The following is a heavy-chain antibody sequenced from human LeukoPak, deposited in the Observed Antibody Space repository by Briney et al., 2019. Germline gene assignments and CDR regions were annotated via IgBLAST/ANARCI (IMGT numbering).Heavy chain of an antibody. CDR1: GFSFSGHW. J-gene: IGHJ4*02. CDR3: ARGPNSNWSGLDF. CDR2: ISPTGSTT. V-gene: IGHV3-74*01. Sequence: GGSLRLSCTASGFSFSGHWMHWARQLPGKGLVWVSRISPTGSTTSYADSVKGRFTVSRDNTKNTLYLQVNNLRAEDTAVYYCARGPNSNWSGLDFWGQGTLLTVSS. D-gene: IGHD6-6*01.